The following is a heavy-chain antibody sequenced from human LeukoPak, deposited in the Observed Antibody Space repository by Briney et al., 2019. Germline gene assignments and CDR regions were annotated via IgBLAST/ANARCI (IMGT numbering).Heavy chain of an antibody. CDR3: ARTTYYYDRSGYYYGGYMDV. CDR1: GGSISSYY. CDR2: IYTSGTT. V-gene: IGHV4-4*07. D-gene: IGHD3-22*01. J-gene: IGHJ6*03. Sequence: SETLSLTCTVSGGSISSYYWSWIRQPAGKGLEWIGRIYTSGTTHYNPSLKSRVTMSVDTSKNQFSLKLSSVTAADTAVYYCARTTYYYDRSGYYYGGYMDVWGKGTTVTVSS.